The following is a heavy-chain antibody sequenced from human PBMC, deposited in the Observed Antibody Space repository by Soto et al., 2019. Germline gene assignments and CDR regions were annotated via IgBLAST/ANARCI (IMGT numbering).Heavy chain of an antibody. V-gene: IGHV4-31*03. CDR3: ARDQAAMAPYWYFDL. CDR2: IYYSGST. D-gene: IGHD5-18*01. CDR1: GGSISSGGYY. J-gene: IGHJ2*01. Sequence: QVQLQESGPGLVKPSQTLSLTCTVSGGSISSGGYYWSWIRQHPGKGLEWIGYIYYSGSTYYNPSLKGRVTISVDTSKIQCSLKLSSVTAADTAVYYCARDQAAMAPYWYFDLWGRGTLVTVSS.